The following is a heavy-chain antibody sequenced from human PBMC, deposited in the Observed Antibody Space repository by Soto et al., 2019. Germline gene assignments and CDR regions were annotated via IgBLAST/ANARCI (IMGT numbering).Heavy chain of an antibody. J-gene: IGHJ3*02. CDR2: ISSSSSYI. Sequence: GGSLRLSCAASGFTFSSYSMNWVRQAPGKGLEWVSSISSSSSYIYYANSVKGRFTISRDNAKNSLYLQMNSLRAEDTAVYYCVSPKLGTSIKNAFDIWGQGTMVTVSS. V-gene: IGHV3-21*01. D-gene: IGHD7-27*01. CDR1: GFTFSSYS. CDR3: VSPKLGTSIKNAFDI.